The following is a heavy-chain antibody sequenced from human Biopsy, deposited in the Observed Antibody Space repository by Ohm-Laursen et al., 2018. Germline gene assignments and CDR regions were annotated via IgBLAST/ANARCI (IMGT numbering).Heavy chain of an antibody. CDR1: GYTFTTYN. CDR3: TRDFNYEGGGSFNFDY. D-gene: IGHD2-15*01. J-gene: IGHJ4*02. V-gene: IGHV1-8*01. Sequence: ASVNVSCKASGYTFTTYNVNRVRQAAGPGLGWRGGMNPNSGNRGYAKKCQGRVTMTRNTSISTAYMELSSLTSVDTAVYYCTRDFNYEGGGSFNFDYWGQGTLFTVSS. CDR2: MNPNSGNR.